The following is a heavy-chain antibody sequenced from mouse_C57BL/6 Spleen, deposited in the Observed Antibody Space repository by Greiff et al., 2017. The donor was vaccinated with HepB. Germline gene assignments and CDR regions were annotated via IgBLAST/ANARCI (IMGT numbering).Heavy chain of an antibody. CDR1: GYTFTSYW. CDR2: IDPSDSYT. J-gene: IGHJ4*01. Sequence: QVHVKQPGAELVRPGTSVKLSCKASGYTFTSYWMHWVKQRPGQGLEWIGVIDPSDSYTNYNQKFKGKATLTVDTSSSTAYMQLSSLTSEDSAVYYCARDYSNYEGGAMDYWGQGTSVTVSS. V-gene: IGHV1-59*01. CDR3: ARDYSNYEGGAMDY. D-gene: IGHD2-5*01.